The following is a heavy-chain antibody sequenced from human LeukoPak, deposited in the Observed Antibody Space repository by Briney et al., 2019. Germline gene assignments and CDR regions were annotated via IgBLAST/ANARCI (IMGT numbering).Heavy chain of an antibody. CDR1: GGSISSSSYY. CDR2: IYYSGST. CDR3: ARSLPTLYCSGGSCYSGIRYYYYYYGMDV. D-gene: IGHD2-15*01. V-gene: IGHV4-39*01. J-gene: IGHJ6*02. Sequence: SETLSLTCTVSGGSISSSSYYWGWIRQPPGKGLEWIGSIYYSGSTYYNPSLKSRVTISVDTSKNQFSLKLSSVTAADTAVYYCARSLPTLYCSGGSCYSGIRYYYYYYGMDVWGQGTTVTVSS.